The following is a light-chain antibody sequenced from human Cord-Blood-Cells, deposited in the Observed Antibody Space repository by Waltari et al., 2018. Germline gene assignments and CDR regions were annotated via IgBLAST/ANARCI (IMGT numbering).Light chain of an antibody. CDR1: QSVSSN. Sequence: EIVMTQSPATLSVSPGERATLSCRASQSVSSNLAWYQQKPGQAPRLLIYGASTRATGIPARFSGSGSGTEFTLTISSLQSEDFAVYYCQQYNNWPSPYTFGQETKLEIK. CDR2: GAS. CDR3: QQYNNWPSPYT. J-gene: IGKJ2*01. V-gene: IGKV3-15*01.